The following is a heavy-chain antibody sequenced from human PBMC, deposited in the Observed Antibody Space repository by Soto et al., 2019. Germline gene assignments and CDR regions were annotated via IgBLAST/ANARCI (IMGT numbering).Heavy chain of an antibody. J-gene: IGHJ4*02. V-gene: IGHV4-31*03. CDR2: IYYSGST. CDR3: ARLARWLGIFDY. Sequence: PSETLSLTCTVSGGSISSGGYYWSWIRQHPGKGLEWIGYIYYSGSTYYNPSLKSRVTISVDTSKNQFSLKLSSVTAADTAVYYCARLARWLGIFDYWGQGTLVTVSS. CDR1: GGSISSGGYY. D-gene: IGHD3-10*01.